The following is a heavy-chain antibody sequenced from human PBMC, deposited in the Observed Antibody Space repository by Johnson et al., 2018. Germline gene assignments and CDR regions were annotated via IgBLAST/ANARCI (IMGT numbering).Heavy chain of an antibody. CDR3: AKESGGGRDAFDI. CDR2: ISYDGSNK. D-gene: IGHD1-26*01. CDR1: GFTFSSYG. Sequence: VQLVETGGGVVQPGRSLRLSCAASGFTFSSYGMHWVRQAPGKGLEWVAVISYDGSNKYFADSVKGRFTISRDNSKNTLYPQMNSLRAEDTGGYYCAKESGGGRDAFDIWGQGTMVTVSS. J-gene: IGHJ3*02. V-gene: IGHV3-30*18.